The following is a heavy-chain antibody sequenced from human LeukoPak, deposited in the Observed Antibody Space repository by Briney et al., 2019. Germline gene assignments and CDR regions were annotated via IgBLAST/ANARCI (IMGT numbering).Heavy chain of an antibody. CDR2: INSDGSST. CDR1: GFTFSSYW. J-gene: IGHJ1*01. V-gene: IGHV3-74*01. Sequence: GGSLRLSCAASGFTFSSYWMHWVRHAPGKGLVWVSRINSDGSSTSYADSVKGRFTTSRDNAKNTLYLQMNSLRAEDTAVYYCAREMSSIYYYDSSGYYEEYFQHWGQGTLVTVSS. D-gene: IGHD3-22*01. CDR3: AREMSSIYYYDSSGYYEEYFQH.